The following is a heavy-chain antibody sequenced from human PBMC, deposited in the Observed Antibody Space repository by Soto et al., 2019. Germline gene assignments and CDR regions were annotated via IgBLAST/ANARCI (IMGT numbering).Heavy chain of an antibody. J-gene: IGHJ4*02. Sequence: ASVKVSCKASGYTFTSYYMHWVRQAPGQGLEWMGIINPSGGSTSYAQKFQGRVTMTRDTSTSTVYMELSSLRSEDTAVYYCARDRYLTYYYDSSGYYYFDYCGEGPLVTVSS. CDR2: INPSGGST. CDR3: ARDRYLTYYYDSSGYYYFDY. V-gene: IGHV1-46*01. D-gene: IGHD3-22*01. CDR1: GYTFTSYY.